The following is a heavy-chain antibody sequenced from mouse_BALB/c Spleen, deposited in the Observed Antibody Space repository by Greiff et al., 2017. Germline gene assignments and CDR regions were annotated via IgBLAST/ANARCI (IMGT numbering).Heavy chain of an antibody. Sequence: EVQLVESGGGLVQPGGSRKLSCAASGFTFSSFGMRWVRQAPEKGLEWVAYISSGSSTIYYADTVKGRFTISRDNPKNTLFLQMTSLRSEATAMYYCARSTVVASGAMDYWGQGTSVTVSS. CDR2: ISSGSSTI. CDR3: ARSTVVASGAMDY. V-gene: IGHV5-17*02. D-gene: IGHD1-1*01. J-gene: IGHJ4*01. CDR1: GFTFSSFG.